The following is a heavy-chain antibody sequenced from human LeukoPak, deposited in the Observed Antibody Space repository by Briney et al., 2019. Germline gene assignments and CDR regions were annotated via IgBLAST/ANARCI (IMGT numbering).Heavy chain of an antibody. V-gene: IGHV1-69*02. CDR1: GYTFTGYY. CDR3: ARPSESGGSVFDPLRLDV. Sequence: SVKVSCKASGYTFTGYYMHWVRQAPGQGLEWMGRIIPILGKTYYAHNFRGRVTITADKSTSTVYMEVSSLRSEDTAMYYCARPSESGGSVFDPLRLDVWGQGTTVTVSS. CDR2: IIPILGKT. D-gene: IGHD3-9*01. J-gene: IGHJ6*02.